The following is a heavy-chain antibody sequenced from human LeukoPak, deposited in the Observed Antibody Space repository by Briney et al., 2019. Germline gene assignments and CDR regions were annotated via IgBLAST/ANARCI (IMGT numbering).Heavy chain of an antibody. Sequence: HPGGSPRLSCAASGFTFSSYSMNWVRQSPTKGLEWVANIKQDGSERYYEDSVKGRFTISRDNAKNSLSLQMNNLRVEDTAVYYCARAGSHWHYVYWGQGTVVTVSS. D-gene: IGHD3-10*01. CDR1: GFTFSSYS. V-gene: IGHV3-7*01. J-gene: IGHJ4*02. CDR2: IKQDGSER. CDR3: ARAGSHWHYVY.